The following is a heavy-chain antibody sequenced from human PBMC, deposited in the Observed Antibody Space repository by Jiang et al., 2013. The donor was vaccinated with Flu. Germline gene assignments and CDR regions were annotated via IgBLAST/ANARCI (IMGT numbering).Heavy chain of an antibody. J-gene: IGHJ5*02. Sequence: GPGLVKPSETLSLTCTVSGGSISSTSYYWGWIRQPPGKGLEWVGSIYFSGNIYYNPSLKSRLTISIDTSRNQFSLKLSSVTAADTAVYYCSRDDNGDHNFFDAWGRGTLVTVSS. CDR1: GGSISSTSYY. V-gene: IGHV4-39*07. CDR3: SRDDNGDHNFFDA. CDR2: IYFSGNI. D-gene: IGHD4-17*01.